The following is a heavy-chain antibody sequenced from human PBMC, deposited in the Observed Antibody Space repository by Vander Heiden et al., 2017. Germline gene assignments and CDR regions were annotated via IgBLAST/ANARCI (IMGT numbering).Heavy chain of an antibody. Sequence: QVTLQESGPVLVKPTETLTLTCTVSGFSLSNARMGVSWIRQPTGKALEWLAHIFSNDEKSYSTSLKSRLPISKDTSKSQVVLTMTNMDPVDTATYYCARDGSGAYPWYFDLWGRGTLVTVSS. CDR1: GFSLSNARMG. CDR3: ARDGSGAYPWYFDL. D-gene: IGHD3-10*01. CDR2: IFSNDEK. J-gene: IGHJ2*01. V-gene: IGHV2-26*01.